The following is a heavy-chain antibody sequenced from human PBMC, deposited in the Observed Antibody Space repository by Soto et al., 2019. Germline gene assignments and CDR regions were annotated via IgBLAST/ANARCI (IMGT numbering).Heavy chain of an antibody. Sequence: GGSLRLSCAASGFTFSHYAMHWVRQAPGKGLEWVAVIWYDGSNKYYADSVKGRFTISRDNSKNTLYLQMNSLRAEDTAVYYCARGMDYGDYYYYYGMDVWGQGTTVTVSS. CDR2: IWYDGSNK. CDR3: ARGMDYGDYYYYYGMDV. J-gene: IGHJ6*02. V-gene: IGHV3-33*08. CDR1: GFTFSHYA. D-gene: IGHD4-17*01.